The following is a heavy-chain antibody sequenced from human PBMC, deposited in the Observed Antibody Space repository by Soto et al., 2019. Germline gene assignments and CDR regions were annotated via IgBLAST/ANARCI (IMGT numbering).Heavy chain of an antibody. CDR3: ARSTVVPVCSGGSCYSSYYYYSGRDV. V-gene: IGHV1-69*01. CDR2: IIPIFGTA. J-gene: IGHJ6*02. CDR1: GGTFSSYA. Sequence: QVQLVQSGAEVKKPGSSVKVSCKASGGTFSSYAISWVRQAPGQGLEWMGGIIPIFGTANYAQKFQGRVTITADESTCTAYMELISLRSEDTAVYYCARSTVVPVCSGGSCYSSYYYYSGRDVWGQGTTVTVSS. D-gene: IGHD2-15*01.